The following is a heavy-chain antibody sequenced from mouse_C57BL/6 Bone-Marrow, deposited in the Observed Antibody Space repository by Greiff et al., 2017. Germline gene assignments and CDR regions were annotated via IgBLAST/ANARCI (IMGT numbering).Heavy chain of an antibody. Sequence: VQLKESGTVLARPGASVKMSCTTSGYTFTSYWMHWVKQRPGQGLEWIGAIYPGNSDTSYNQKFKGKAKLTAVTSASTAYMELSSLTNEDSAVYYCTCYDYDVGAWFAYWGQGTLVTVSA. CDR3: TCYDYDVGAWFAY. D-gene: IGHD2-4*01. V-gene: IGHV1-5*01. CDR2: IYPGNSDT. J-gene: IGHJ3*01. CDR1: GYTFTSYW.